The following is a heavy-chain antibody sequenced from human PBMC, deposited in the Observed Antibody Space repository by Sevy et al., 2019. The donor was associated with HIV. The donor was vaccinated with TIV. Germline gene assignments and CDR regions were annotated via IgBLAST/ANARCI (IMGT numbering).Heavy chain of an antibody. J-gene: IGHJ4*02. CDR3: AKGRSGWFGDYFDY. D-gene: IGHD6-19*01. V-gene: IGHV3-9*01. CDR2: ISWNSGSI. Sequence: GGSLRLSCAASGFTFDDYAMHWVRQAPGKGLEWVSGISWNSGSIGYADSVKGRFTISRDNAKNSLYLQMNSLRAEDTALYYCAKGRSGWFGDYFDYWGQGTLVTVSS. CDR1: GFTFDDYA.